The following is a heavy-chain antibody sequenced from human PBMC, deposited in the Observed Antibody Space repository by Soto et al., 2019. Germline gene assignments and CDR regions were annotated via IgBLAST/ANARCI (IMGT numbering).Heavy chain of an antibody. D-gene: IGHD6-19*01. CDR1: GGTFSSYA. V-gene: IGHV1-69*13. CDR3: ATGPSAYWYFDL. Sequence: SVKVSCKASGGTFSSYAISWVRQAPGQGLERMGGIIPIFGTANYAQKFQGRVTITADESTSTAYMELSSLRSEVTAVYYCATGPSAYWYFDLWGRGTLVTVSS. J-gene: IGHJ2*01. CDR2: IIPIFGTA.